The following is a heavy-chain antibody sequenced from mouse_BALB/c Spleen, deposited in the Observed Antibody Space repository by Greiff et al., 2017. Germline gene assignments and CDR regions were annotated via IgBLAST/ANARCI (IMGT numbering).Heavy chain of an antibody. Sequence: EVQLQQSGPELVKPGASVKMSCKASGYTFTSYVMHWVKQKPGQGLEWIGYINPYNDGTKYNEKFKGKATLTSDKSSSTAYMELSSLTSEDSAVYYCARGGARLRHYYAMDYWGQGTSVTVSS. CDR2: INPYNDGT. D-gene: IGHD1-2*01. CDR1: GYTFTSYV. V-gene: IGHV1-14*01. CDR3: ARGGARLRHYYAMDY. J-gene: IGHJ4*01.